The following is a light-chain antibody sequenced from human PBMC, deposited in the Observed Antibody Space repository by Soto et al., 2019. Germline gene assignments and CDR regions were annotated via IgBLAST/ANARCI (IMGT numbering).Light chain of an antibody. J-gene: IGKJ5*01. CDR3: QQRSNWLIT. CDR1: QSVSSY. Sequence: EIVLTQSPATLXXSPGEXATLSCRASQSVSSYLAWYQQKPGQAPRLLIYDASNRATGIPARFSGSGSGTDFTLTISSLEPEDXAVYXCQQRSNWLITFGQGTRLEIK. V-gene: IGKV3-11*01. CDR2: DAS.